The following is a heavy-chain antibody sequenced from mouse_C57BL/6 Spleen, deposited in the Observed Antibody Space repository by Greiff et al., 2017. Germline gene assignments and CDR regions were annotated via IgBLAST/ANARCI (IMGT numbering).Heavy chain of an antibody. V-gene: IGHV1-52*01. CDR3: ARSYGSRRSYAMDY. D-gene: IGHD1-1*01. CDR1: GYTFTSYW. CDR2: IDPSDSDT. Sequence: QVQLQQPGAELVRPGSSVKLSCKASGYTFTSYWMHWVKQRPIQGLEWIGNIDPSDSDTHYNQKFKDKATLTVDKSSSTAYMQLSSLTSEDSAVYYCARSYGSRRSYAMDYWGQGTSVTVSS. J-gene: IGHJ4*01.